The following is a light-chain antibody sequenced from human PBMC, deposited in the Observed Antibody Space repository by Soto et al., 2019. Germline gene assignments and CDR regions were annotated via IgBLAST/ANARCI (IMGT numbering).Light chain of an antibody. J-gene: IGLJ2*01. V-gene: IGLV2-14*03. CDR1: SSDVGAYIY. CDR3: SSYTSSSTLV. Sequence: QSALTQPASVSGSPGQSITISCTGTSSDVGAYIYVSWYQHQPGKAPKVMIYDVNSRPSGVSNRFSGSKSGNTASLTISGLQAEDEADYYCSSYTSSSTLVFGGGTKLTVL. CDR2: DVN.